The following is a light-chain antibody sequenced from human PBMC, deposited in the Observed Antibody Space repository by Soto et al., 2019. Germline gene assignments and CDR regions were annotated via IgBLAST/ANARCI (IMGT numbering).Light chain of an antibody. CDR1: QSIGSN. CDR3: QQYNHWSPPIT. V-gene: IGKV3-15*01. CDR2: GAS. J-gene: IGKJ5*01. Sequence: EIIVTQSPATLSVSPGERATLSCRASQSIGSNLAWYQQKPGQAPRLLIYGASTRATDIPGRFSGSGSGTDFALTISVLQCEDFAVYYCQQYNHWSPPITFGQGTRLAIK.